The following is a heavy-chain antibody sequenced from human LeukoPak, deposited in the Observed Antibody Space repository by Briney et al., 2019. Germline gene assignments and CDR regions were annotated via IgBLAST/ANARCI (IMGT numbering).Heavy chain of an antibody. V-gene: IGHV4-34*01. CDR1: GGSVNGYY. D-gene: IGHD3-3*01. CDR3: ARVPLRFLEPFGY. CDR2: INHSGTT. Sequence: SETLSLTCSVYGGSVNGYYWSWIRQTPGKGLEWIGEINHSGTTNYNPSLKSRVTMSLDTSKNQFSLRLNSVTAADTAVYYCARVPLRFLEPFGYWGQGTLVTVSS. J-gene: IGHJ4*02.